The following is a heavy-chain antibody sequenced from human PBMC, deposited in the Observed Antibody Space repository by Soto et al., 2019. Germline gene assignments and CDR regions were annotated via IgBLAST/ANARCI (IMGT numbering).Heavy chain of an antibody. J-gene: IGHJ3*01. CDR1: GGSITPYY. CDR2: VSYSGKT. V-gene: IGHV4-59*07. D-gene: IGHD2-15*01. CDR3: ARQKYTVVTAFDV. Sequence: QVQLQESGPGLVKTSDTLSLTCTVSGGSITPYYWSWIRQPPGEGLEWIGYVSYSGKTDYNPSLKSRGSMSIATSKNELSLKLTSLTAAAAATSYCARQKYTVVTAFDVWGQGTPVAVSS.